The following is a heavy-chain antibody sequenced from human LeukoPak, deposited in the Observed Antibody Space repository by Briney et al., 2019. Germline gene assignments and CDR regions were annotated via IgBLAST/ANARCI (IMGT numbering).Heavy chain of an antibody. V-gene: IGHV3-15*01. Sequence: PGGSLRLSCAASGFTFSSYAMSWVRQAPGKGLEWVGRIKSRTDGGTTDYPAPVKGRFTISRDDSKNTLYLQMNSLKTEDTAMYYCTTDRGFVDWGQGTLVTVSS. CDR3: TTDRGFVD. CDR2: IKSRTDGGTT. CDR1: GFTFSSYA. J-gene: IGHJ4*02. D-gene: IGHD2-15*01.